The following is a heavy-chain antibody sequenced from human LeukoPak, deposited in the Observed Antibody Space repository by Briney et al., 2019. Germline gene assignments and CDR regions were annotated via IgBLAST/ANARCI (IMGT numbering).Heavy chain of an antibody. CDR3: ARGIEYYDFWSGYHYYYYMDV. J-gene: IGHJ6*03. CDR2: IYYSGST. CDR1: GGSISSHY. D-gene: IGHD3-3*01. Sequence: SETPSLTCTVSGGSISSHYWSWIRQPPGKGLEWIGYIYYSGSTNYNPSLKSRVTISVDTSKNQFSLKLSSVTAADTAVYYCARGIEYYDFWSGYHYYYYMDVWGKGTTVTVSS. V-gene: IGHV4-59*11.